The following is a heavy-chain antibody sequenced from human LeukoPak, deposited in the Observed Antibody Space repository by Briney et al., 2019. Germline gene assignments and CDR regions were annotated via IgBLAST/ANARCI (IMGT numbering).Heavy chain of an antibody. D-gene: IGHD5-18*01. CDR1: GGSFSGYY. CDR3: ARGRRGYGFMVYYYMDV. V-gene: IGHV4-34*01. CDR2: INHSGST. J-gene: IGHJ6*03. Sequence: SETLSLTCAVYGGSFSGYYWSWIRQPPGKGLEWIGEINHSGSTNYNPSLKSRVTISVDTSKNQFSLKLSSVTAADTAVYYCARGRRGYGFMVYYYMDVWGKGTTVTVSS.